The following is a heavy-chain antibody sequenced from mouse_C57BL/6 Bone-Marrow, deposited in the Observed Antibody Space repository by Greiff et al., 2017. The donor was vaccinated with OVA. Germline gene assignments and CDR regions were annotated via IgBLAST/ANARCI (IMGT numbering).Heavy chain of an antibody. Sequence: QVQLQQSGAELVRPGASVTLSCKASGYTFTDYEMHWVKQTPVHGLEWIGAIDPETGGTAYNQKFKGKAILTADKSSSTAYMELRSLTSEDSAVYYCTRYPFYYSNAWFAYWGQGTLGTVSA. CDR2: IDPETGGT. V-gene: IGHV1-15*01. CDR1: GYTFTDYE. J-gene: IGHJ3*01. D-gene: IGHD2-5*01. CDR3: TRYPFYYSNAWFAY.